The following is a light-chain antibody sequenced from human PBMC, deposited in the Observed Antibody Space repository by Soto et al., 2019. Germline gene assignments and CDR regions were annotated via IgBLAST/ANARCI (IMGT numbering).Light chain of an antibody. CDR1: SSDVGSYNL. CDR3: CSYAGSSTEV. J-gene: IGLJ2*01. V-gene: IGLV2-23*01. CDR2: EGS. Sequence: QSALTQPAAVSGSPGQSITISCTGTSSDVGSYNLVSWYQQHPGKAPKLMIYEGSKRPSGVSNRVSGSKSGNTASLTISGLQAEDEADYYCCSYAGSSTEVFGGGTKVTVL.